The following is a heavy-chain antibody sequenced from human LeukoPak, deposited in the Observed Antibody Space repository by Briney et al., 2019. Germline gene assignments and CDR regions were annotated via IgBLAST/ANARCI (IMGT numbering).Heavy chain of an antibody. D-gene: IGHD3-22*01. CDR2: IIPIFGTA. Sequence: SVKVSCKASGGTFSSYAISWVRQAPGQGLEWMGGIIPIFGTANYAQKFQGRVTITTDESTSTAYMELSSLRSEDTAVYYCARERGTYYDSSDLSRSTFDYWGQGTLVTVSS. CDR1: GGTFSSYA. J-gene: IGHJ4*02. CDR3: ARERGTYYDSSDLSRSTFDY. V-gene: IGHV1-69*05.